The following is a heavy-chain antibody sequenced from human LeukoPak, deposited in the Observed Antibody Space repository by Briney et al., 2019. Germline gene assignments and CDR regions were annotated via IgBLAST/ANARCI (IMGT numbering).Heavy chain of an antibody. Sequence: ASVKVSCKASGYTFTGYYMHWVRQAPGQGLEWMGWINPNSGGTNYAQKFQGRVTMTRDTSISTAYMELSRLRSDDTAVYYCARDGITMVRGVTAKAVYYWGEGALVTVS. CDR1: GYTFTGYY. CDR3: ARDGITMVRGVTAKAVYY. V-gene: IGHV1-2*02. CDR2: INPNSGGT. D-gene: IGHD3-10*01. J-gene: IGHJ4*02.